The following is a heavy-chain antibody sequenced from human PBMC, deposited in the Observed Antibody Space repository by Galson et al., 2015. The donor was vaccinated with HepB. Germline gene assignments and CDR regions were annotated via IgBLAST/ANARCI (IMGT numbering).Heavy chain of an antibody. CDR1: GGSISSGG. J-gene: IGHJ6*02. D-gene: IGHD6-13*01. CDR2: TYYRSKWYN. Sequence: SETLSLTCTVSGGSISSGGYYWNWIGQSPSRGLEWLGRTYYRSKWYNDYAVSVKSRITINPDTSKNQFSLQLNSVTPEDTAVYYCARTPGIAAAIVGMDVWGQGTTVTVSS. CDR3: ARTPGIAAAIVGMDV. V-gene: IGHV6-1*01.